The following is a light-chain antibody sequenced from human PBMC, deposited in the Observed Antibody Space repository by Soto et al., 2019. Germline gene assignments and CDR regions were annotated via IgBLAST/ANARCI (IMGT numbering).Light chain of an antibody. CDR2: EVS. CDR1: SSDIGGYKY. V-gene: IGLV2-14*01. CDR3: SSYTSNMSVL. Sequence: QSALTQPASVSGSPGQSITISCTGTSSDIGGYKYVSWYQQHPGKVPKLIIFEVSNRPSGVSERFSGSKSANTASLTISGLQAEDEADYYCSSYTSNMSVLFGGGTQLTVL. J-gene: IGLJ2*01.